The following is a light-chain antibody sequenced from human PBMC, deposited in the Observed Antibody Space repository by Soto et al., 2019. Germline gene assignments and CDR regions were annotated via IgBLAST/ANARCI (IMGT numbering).Light chain of an antibody. CDR3: QQDYNFLH. V-gene: IGKV3D-7*01. J-gene: IGKJ4*01. CDR1: QRVSSSY. CDR2: GAS. Sequence: PGERVTLSCRASQRVSSSYLTWYQQKPGQAPRLLIYGASTRATSIPARFSGSGSGTDFTLTISSLQPEDFAVYYCQQDYNFLHFGGGTKVEIK.